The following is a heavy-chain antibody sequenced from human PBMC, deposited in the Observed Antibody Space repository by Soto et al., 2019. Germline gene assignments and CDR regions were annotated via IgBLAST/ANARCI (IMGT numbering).Heavy chain of an antibody. CDR2: ISYDGSNK. CDR1: GFTFSSYG. D-gene: IGHD2-15*01. Sequence: QVQLVESGGGVVQPGRSLRLSCAASGFTFSSYGMHWVRQAPGKGLEWVAVISYDGSNKYYADSVKGRFTISRDNSKNPLYLQMNSLRAEDTAVYYCAKDLYVVVVVAATPDYWGQGTLVTVSS. CDR3: AKDLYVVVVVAATPDY. J-gene: IGHJ4*02. V-gene: IGHV3-30*18.